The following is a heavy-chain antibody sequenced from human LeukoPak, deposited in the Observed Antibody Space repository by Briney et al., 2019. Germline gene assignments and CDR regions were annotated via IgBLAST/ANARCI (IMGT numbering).Heavy chain of an antibody. CDR1: GGSFSGYY. CDR3: ARGRYDYGDYVFGY. J-gene: IGHJ4*02. CDR2: INHSGST. V-gene: IGHV4-34*01. D-gene: IGHD4-17*01. Sequence: SETLSLTCAGYGGSFSGYYWSWIRQPPGKGLEWIGEINHSGSTNYNPSLKSRVTISVDTSKNQFSLKLSSVTAADTAVYYCARGRYDYGDYVFGYWGQGTLVTVSS.